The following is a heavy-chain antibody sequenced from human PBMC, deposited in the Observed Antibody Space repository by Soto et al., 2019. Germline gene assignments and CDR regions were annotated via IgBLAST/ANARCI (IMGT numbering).Heavy chain of an antibody. CDR2: IYYSGST. J-gene: IGHJ6*02. CDR1: GGSISSGDYY. CDR3: AIVWGLLWFGEFKSYYGMDV. Sequence: PSETLSLTCTVSGGSISSGDYYWSWIRQPPGKGLEWIGYIYYSGSTYYNPSLKSRVTISVDTSKNQFSLKLSSVTAADTAVYYCAIVWGLLWFGEFKSYYGMDVWGQGTTVTVSS. V-gene: IGHV4-30-4*01. D-gene: IGHD3-10*01.